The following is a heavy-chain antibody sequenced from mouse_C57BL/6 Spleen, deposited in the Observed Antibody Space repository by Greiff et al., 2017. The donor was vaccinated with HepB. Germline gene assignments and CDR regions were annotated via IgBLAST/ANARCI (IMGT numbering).Heavy chain of an antibody. V-gene: IGHV1-85*01. CDR1: GYTFTSYD. D-gene: IGHD2-3*01. CDR3: AREEIYDGYYYAMDY. Sequence: VHLVESGPELVKPGASVKLSCKASGYTFTSYDINWVKQRPGQGLEWIGWIYPRDGSTKYNEKFKGKATLTVDTSSSTAYMELHSLTSEDSAVYFCAREEIYDGYYYAMDYWGQGTSVTVSS. CDR2: IYPRDGST. J-gene: IGHJ4*01.